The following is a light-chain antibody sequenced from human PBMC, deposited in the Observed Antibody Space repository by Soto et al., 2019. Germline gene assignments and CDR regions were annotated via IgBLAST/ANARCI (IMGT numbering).Light chain of an antibody. CDR3: CSYAGSYTWV. V-gene: IGLV2-11*01. CDR1: TSDVGGYIY. J-gene: IGLJ3*02. CDR2: DVS. Sequence: QSVLTQPRSVSASPGQSVTISCTGTTSDVGGYIYVSWYQQHPGQAPKLMIYDVSKRPSGVPDRFSGSKSGNTASLTISGLQAEDEADYYCCSYAGSYTWVFGGGTKLTVL.